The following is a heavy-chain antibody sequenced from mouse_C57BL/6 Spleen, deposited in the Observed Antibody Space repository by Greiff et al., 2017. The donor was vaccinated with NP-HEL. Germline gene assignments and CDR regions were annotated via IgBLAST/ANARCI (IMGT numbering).Heavy chain of an antibody. D-gene: IGHD2-5*01. CDR3: ARHEDHYYSKAWFAY. J-gene: IGHJ3*01. Sequence: QVHVKQSGAELVKPGASVKLSCKASGYTFTEYTIHWVKQRSGQGLEWIGWFYPGSGSIKYNEKFKDKATLTADKSSSTVYMELSRLTSEDSAVYFCARHEDHYYSKAWFAYWGQGTLVTVSA. CDR2: FYPGSGSI. CDR1: GYTFTEYT. V-gene: IGHV1-62-2*01.